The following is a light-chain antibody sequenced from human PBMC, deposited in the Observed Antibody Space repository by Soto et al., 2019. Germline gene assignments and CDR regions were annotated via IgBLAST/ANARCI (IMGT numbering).Light chain of an antibody. CDR1: QSVFYSSNNKNY. CDR2: WAS. V-gene: IGKV4-1*01. Sequence: DIVMTQSPDSLAVSLGERATINCKSSQSVFYSSNNKNYLAWYQQKPGQPPKLLIYWASIRGSGVPDRFSGSGSGTDFTLTISSLQAEDVAVYYCQQYYSTWTFGQGTKVEIK. CDR3: QQYYSTWT. J-gene: IGKJ1*01.